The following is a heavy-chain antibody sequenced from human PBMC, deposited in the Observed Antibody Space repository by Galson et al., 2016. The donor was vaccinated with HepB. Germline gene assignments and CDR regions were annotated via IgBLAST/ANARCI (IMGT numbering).Heavy chain of an antibody. Sequence: SLRLSCAGSGFTFNSYAMYWVRQAPGKGLEWVSFISKSGTTVYYADSVKGRFTISRDNANNALYLHMDSLGVEDTAVYYCVRDDIVAPGEATYYFDYWGQGTLVTVSS. CDR2: ISKSGTTV. D-gene: IGHD5-12*01. CDR3: VRDDIVAPGEATYYFDY. CDR1: GFTFNSYA. J-gene: IGHJ4*02. V-gene: IGHV3-48*03.